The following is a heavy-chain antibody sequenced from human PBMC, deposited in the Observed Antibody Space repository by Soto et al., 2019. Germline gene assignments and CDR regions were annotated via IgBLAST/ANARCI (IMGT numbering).Heavy chain of an antibody. V-gene: IGHV4-34*01. CDR1: GGSFSGYY. CDR3: ARTGIYDFWSGYYSIADAFDI. CDR2: INHSGST. Sequence: QVQLQQWGAGLSKPSETLSLTCAVYGGSFSGYYWSWIRQPPGKGLEWIGEINHSGSTNYNPSLKSRVTISVDTSKNQFSLKLSSVTAADTAVYYCARTGIYDFWSGYYSIADAFDIWGQGTMVTVSS. J-gene: IGHJ3*02. D-gene: IGHD3-3*01.